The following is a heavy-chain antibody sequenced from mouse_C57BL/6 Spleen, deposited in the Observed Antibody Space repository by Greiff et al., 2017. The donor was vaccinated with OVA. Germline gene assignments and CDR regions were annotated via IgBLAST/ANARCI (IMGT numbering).Heavy chain of an antibody. Sequence: QVQLKQPGAELVKPGASVKLSCKASGYTFTSYWMQWVKQRPGQGLEWIGEIDPSDSYTNYNQKFKGKATLTVDTSSSTAYMQLSSLTSEDSAVYYCALITTGADYFDYWGQGTTLTVSS. CDR3: ALITTGADYFDY. CDR2: IDPSDSYT. CDR1: GYTFTSYW. D-gene: IGHD1-1*01. J-gene: IGHJ2*01. V-gene: IGHV1-50*01.